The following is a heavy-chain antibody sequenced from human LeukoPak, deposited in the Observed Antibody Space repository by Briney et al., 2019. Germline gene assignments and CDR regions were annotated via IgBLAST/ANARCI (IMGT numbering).Heavy chain of an antibody. CDR1: GGSISSGGYS. J-gene: IGHJ5*02. D-gene: IGHD3-16*01. CDR2: IYLSGGT. Sequence: SETLSLTCAVSGGSISSGGYSGGWIRHPPRKGLEWLGYIYLSGGTYYNPSLKSRVTISVDRSKNQFSLKLSSVTAADTAVYYCAREAYINWFDPWGQGTLVTVSS. V-gene: IGHV4-30-2*01. CDR3: AREAYINWFDP.